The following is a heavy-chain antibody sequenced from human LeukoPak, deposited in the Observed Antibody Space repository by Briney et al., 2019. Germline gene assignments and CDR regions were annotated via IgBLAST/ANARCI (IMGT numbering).Heavy chain of an antibody. Sequence: PGGSLRLSCAASGFTFSSYSMNWVRQAPGKGLEWVSSISSSSSYIYYADSVKGRFTISRDNAKNSLYLQMNSLRAEDTAVHYCARLSGSSTYYFDYWGQGTLVTVSS. CDR2: ISSSSSYI. D-gene: IGHD1-26*01. CDR3: ARLSGSSTYYFDY. V-gene: IGHV3-21*01. J-gene: IGHJ4*02. CDR1: GFTFSSYS.